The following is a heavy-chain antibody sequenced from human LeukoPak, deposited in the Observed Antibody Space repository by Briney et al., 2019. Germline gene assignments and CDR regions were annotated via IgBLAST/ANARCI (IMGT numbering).Heavy chain of an antibody. J-gene: IGHJ6*03. D-gene: IGHD6-6*01. Sequence: PGGSLRLSCAASGFTFSRSAMYWVRQAPGKGLGWVAVISFDGNNQYEADSVKGRFTISRDNSKNTLDLQMNSVRPEDTAVYYCARDARSSGYYYYYMDVWGKGTTVTVSS. CDR2: ISFDGNNQ. CDR3: ARDARSSGYYYYYMDV. V-gene: IGHV3-30*04. CDR1: GFTFSRSA.